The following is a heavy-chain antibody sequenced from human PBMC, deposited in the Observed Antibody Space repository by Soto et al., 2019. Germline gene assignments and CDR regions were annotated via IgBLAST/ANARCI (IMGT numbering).Heavy chain of an antibody. CDR3: GRYCSGGSCHTLDYYGMDV. CDR1: GGTFRNYG. Sequence: GASVKVSCKASGGTFRNYGIGWVRQAPGQGLEWMGGIIPVFGTTNYAQKFLGRVTTTADESTSTAYIEVSSLRSEDTAMFYCGRYCSGGSCHTLDYYGMDVWGQGTTVTVSS. CDR2: IIPVFGTT. J-gene: IGHJ6*02. D-gene: IGHD2-15*01. V-gene: IGHV1-69*13.